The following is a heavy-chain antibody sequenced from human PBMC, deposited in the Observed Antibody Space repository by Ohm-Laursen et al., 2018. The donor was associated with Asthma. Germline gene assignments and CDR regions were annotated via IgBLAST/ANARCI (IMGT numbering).Heavy chain of an antibody. CDR3: AGGPVSSSWSFYYYYGMDV. J-gene: IGHJ6*02. CDR1: GFTFSSYS. V-gene: IGHV3-21*01. CDR2: ISSSSSYI. D-gene: IGHD6-13*01. Sequence: SLRLSCAASGFTFSSYSMNWVRQAPGKGLEWVSSISSSSSYIYYADSVKGRFTISRDNAKNSLYLQMNSLRAEDTAVYYCAGGPVSSSWSFYYYYGMDVWGQGTTVTVSS.